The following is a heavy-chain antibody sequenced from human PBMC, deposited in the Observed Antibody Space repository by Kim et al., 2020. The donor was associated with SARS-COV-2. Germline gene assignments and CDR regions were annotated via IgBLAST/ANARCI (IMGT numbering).Heavy chain of an antibody. CDR3: AKNIGSGSYYGVWGDYGMDV. CDR1: GFTFSSYG. CDR2: IWYDGSNK. D-gene: IGHD3-10*01. V-gene: IGHV3-33*06. Sequence: GGSLRLSCAASGFTFSSYGMHWVRQAPGKGLEWVAVIWYDGSNKYYADSVKGRFTISRDNSKNTLYLQMNSLRAEDTAVYYCAKNIGSGSYYGVWGDYGMDVWGQGTTVTVSS. J-gene: IGHJ6*02.